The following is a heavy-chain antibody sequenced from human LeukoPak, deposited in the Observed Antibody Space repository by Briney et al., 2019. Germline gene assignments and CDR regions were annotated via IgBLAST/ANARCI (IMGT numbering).Heavy chain of an antibody. CDR3: ARTTVTQRGPYYYYYYMDV. CDR1: GFTFSSYW. V-gene: IGHV3-7*01. J-gene: IGHJ6*03. Sequence: GGSLRLSCAASGFTFSSYWMSWVRQAPGKGLEWVANIKQDGSEKYYVDSVKGRFTISRDNAKNSLYLQMNSLRAEDTAVYYCARTTVTQRGPYYYYYYMDVWGKGTTVTVSS. CDR2: IKQDGSEK. D-gene: IGHD4-17*01.